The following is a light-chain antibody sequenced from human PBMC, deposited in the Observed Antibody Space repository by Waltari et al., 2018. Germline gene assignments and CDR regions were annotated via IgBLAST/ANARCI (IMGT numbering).Light chain of an antibody. Sequence: EAVLTQSPGTLSLSPGERVTLSCRASQSVSSSYLAWYQQKPGQAPRLLSYAKSARATGSPDRFSGSGSGTDFTLTISRLEPEDFAVYYCQQFGNSVVTFGGGAKVEIK. CDR2: AKS. V-gene: IGKV3-20*01. CDR1: QSVSSSY. CDR3: QQFGNSVVT. J-gene: IGKJ4*01.